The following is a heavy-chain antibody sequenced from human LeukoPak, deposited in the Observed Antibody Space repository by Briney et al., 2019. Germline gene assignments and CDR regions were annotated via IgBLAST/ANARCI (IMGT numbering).Heavy chain of an antibody. J-gene: IGHJ5*02. CDR3: ARNYDILTGGWFDP. Sequence: GASVKVSCKASGYTFTSYGISWVRQAPGQGLERMGWINPNSGGTNYAQKFQGRVTVTRDTSISTAYMELSRLGSDDTAVYYCARNYDILTGGWFDPWGQGTLVTVS. D-gene: IGHD3-9*01. CDR2: INPNSGGT. CDR1: GYTFTSYG. V-gene: IGHV1-2*02.